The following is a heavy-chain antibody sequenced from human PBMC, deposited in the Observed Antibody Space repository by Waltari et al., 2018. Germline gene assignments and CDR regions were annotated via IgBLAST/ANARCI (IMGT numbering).Heavy chain of an antibody. CDR2: INPSGGST. J-gene: IGHJ4*02. CDR3: ARDHEGFSAMGYFDY. CDR1: GYTFTSYY. Sequence: QVQLVQSGAEVKKPGASVKVSCKASGYTFTSYYMHWVRQAPGQGLEWMGIINPSGGSTSYAQKFQGRVTMTRDTSTSTVYMELSSLRSEDTAVYYCARDHEGFSAMGYFDYWGQGTLVIVSS. D-gene: IGHD2-2*01. V-gene: IGHV1-46*01.